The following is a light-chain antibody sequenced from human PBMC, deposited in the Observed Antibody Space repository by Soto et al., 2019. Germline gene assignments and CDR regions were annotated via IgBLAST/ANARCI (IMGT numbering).Light chain of an antibody. CDR3: QQYSDWPPT. J-gene: IGKJ1*01. Sequence: EIVMTQSPATLSVSPGERATLSCRASQSVSSNLAWYQQKPGQAPRLLISGASTRATGIPARFSGSGSGTEFTLTISSLQSEDFAVYYCQQYSDWPPTFGQGTKVDIK. V-gene: IGKV3-15*01. CDR2: GAS. CDR1: QSVSSN.